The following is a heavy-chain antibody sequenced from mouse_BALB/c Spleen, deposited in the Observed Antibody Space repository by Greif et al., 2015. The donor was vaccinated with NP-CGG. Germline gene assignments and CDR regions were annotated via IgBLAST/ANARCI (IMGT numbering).Heavy chain of an antibody. CDR3: TRNPNYYGPETWFAY. D-gene: IGHD1-2*01. J-gene: IGHJ3*01. Sequence: VHVKQSGTVLARPGASVKMSCKASGYTFTSYWMHRVKQRPGRGLEWIGAIYPGNSDTSYNQKFKGKAKLTAVTSTSTAYMELSSLTNEDSAVYYCTRNPNYYGPETWFAYWGQGTLVTVSA. V-gene: IGHV1-5*01. CDR1: GYTFTSYW. CDR2: IYPGNSDT.